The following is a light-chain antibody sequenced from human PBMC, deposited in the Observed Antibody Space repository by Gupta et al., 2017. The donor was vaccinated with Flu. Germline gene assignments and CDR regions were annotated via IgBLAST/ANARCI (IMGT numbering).Light chain of an antibody. CDR1: QSLIYSDGNTY. CDR2: QVS. V-gene: IGKV2-30*01. Sequence: DVVMTQSPLSLPVTLGQPASISCRSSQSLIYSDGNTYLSWFQQRPGQTPRRLIYQVSNRDSGVPDRFSGSGSGTDFTLNISRVEAEDVGVYYCMECIHWYTFGQGTKLEIK. J-gene: IGKJ2*01. CDR3: MECIHWYT.